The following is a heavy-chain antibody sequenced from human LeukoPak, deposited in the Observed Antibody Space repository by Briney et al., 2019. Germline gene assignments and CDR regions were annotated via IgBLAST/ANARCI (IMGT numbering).Heavy chain of an antibody. CDR1: GFTFCDYW. CDR2: IRDDGSEK. J-gene: IGHJ4*02. Sequence: GGSLRLSCAASGFTFCDYWMLWVRQAPGKGPEWVANIRDDGSEKNYVDSVKGRFTISRDNAQMSLYLQMNSLRVDDTAVYYCATDRKAGSWDPRFNYGGQGTLVTVSS. CDR3: ATDRKAGSWDPRFNY. V-gene: IGHV3-7*04. D-gene: IGHD1-14*01.